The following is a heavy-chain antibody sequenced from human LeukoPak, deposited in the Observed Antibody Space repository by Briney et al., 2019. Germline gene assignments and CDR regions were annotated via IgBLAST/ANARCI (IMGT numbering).Heavy chain of an antibody. D-gene: IGHD3-16*01. V-gene: IGHV3-11*05. CDR3: ARGSPPGD. CDR1: GFTFSDYY. J-gene: IGHJ4*02. CDR2: ISSSSGFT. Sequence: GGSLRLSCAASGFTFSDYYMTWIPRAPGKGLEWVSYISSSSGFTKYADSVRGRFTISRDNAKNSLYLQMNTLRVDDTAVYYCARGSPPGDWGQGTLVTVSS.